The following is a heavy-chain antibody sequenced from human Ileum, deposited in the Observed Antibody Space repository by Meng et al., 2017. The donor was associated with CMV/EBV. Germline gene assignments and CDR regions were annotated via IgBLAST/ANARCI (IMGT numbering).Heavy chain of an antibody. D-gene: IGHD3-3*01. V-gene: IGHV1-46*01. Sequence: TRQWIHWVRQAPGHGLEWVGVINPTGEGALYAQILQGRVALTRDTSTNTDYMELSSLRSEDTGVYYCARDQSCSISGVTGWWLDPCGQGTLVTVSS. CDR1: TRQW. CDR3: ARDQSCSISGVTGWWLDP. CDR2: INPTGEGA. J-gene: IGHJ5*02.